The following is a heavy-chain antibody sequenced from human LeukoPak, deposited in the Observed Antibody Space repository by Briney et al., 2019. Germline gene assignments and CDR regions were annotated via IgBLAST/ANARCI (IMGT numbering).Heavy chain of an antibody. CDR3: ARVWLRGKYDAFYI. CDR1: GFTFSSYS. J-gene: IGHJ3*02. D-gene: IGHD3-9*01. CDR2: ISSSSSYI. V-gene: IGHV3-21*01. Sequence: GGSLRLSCAASGFTFSSYSMNWVRQAPGKGLEWVSSISSSSSYIYYADSVKGRFTISRDNAKNSLYLQMNSLRAEDTAVYYCARVWLRGKYDAFYIWGKGKMVTV.